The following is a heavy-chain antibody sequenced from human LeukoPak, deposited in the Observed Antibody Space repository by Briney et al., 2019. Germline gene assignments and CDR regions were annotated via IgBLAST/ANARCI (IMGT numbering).Heavy chain of an antibody. CDR1: GFTFSSYG. V-gene: IGHV3-33*01. CDR2: IWYDGSNK. D-gene: IGHD5-18*01. Sequence: PGGSLRLSCAASGFTFSSYGMHWVRQAPGKGLEWVAVIWYDGSNKYYADSVKGRFIISRDNSKNTLYLQMNSLRAEDTAVYYCARGSGDTAMVPIYYYYGMDVWGQGTTVTVSS. J-gene: IGHJ6*02. CDR3: ARGSGDTAMVPIYYYYGMDV.